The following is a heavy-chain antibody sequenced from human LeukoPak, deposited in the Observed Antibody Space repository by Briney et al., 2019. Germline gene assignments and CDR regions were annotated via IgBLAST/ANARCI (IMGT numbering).Heavy chain of an antibody. CDR2: INQDGSEK. CDR3: AKDKAFCSGGSCYHDAFDI. CDR1: GLSFSFYW. D-gene: IGHD2-15*01. J-gene: IGHJ3*02. V-gene: IGHV3-7*01. Sequence: GGSLRLSCAAPGLSFSFYWLTWVRQAPGRGLEWVANINQDGSEKYYVDSVRGRFTISRDNAKKSLYLQMNSLRAEDTAVYYCAKDKAFCSGGSCYHDAFDIWGQGTMVTVSS.